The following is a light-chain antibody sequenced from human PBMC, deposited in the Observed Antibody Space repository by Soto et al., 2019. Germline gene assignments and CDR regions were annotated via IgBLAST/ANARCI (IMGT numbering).Light chain of an antibody. Sequence: IVMTQSPATLSVSPGERVTLSCRASETVRTNLAWFQQKPGQTPRLLIFGASTRATGIPTRCTGSGSETEFTLTIGSLQSEDLAVYYCQQYYNWPPYTFGQGTKLEIK. V-gene: IGKV3-15*01. CDR2: GAS. J-gene: IGKJ2*01. CDR1: ETVRTN. CDR3: QQYYNWPPYT.